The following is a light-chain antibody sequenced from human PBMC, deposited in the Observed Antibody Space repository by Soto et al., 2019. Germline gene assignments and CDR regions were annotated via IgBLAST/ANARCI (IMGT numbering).Light chain of an antibody. CDR3: QQYGSSPRT. J-gene: IGKJ1*01. CDR2: DAP. V-gene: IGKV3-20*01. CDR1: WSVIGSS. Sequence: EIVLTQSPGTLSLSPGERATPSSRATWSVIGSSLAWYQQKPGQAPRLPIYDAPSRATGIPDRFSGSGSGTDFTLTISRLEPEDVAVYYCQQYGSSPRTFGQGTKVEIK.